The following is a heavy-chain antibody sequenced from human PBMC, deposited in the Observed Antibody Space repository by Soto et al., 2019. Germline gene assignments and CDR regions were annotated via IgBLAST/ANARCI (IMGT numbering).Heavy chain of an antibody. CDR2: IYHSGST. CDR3: AVTRGGYYGMDV. CDR1: GGSISSSNW. D-gene: IGHD3-10*01. J-gene: IGHJ6*02. V-gene: IGHV4-4*02. Sequence: QVQLQESGPGLVKPSGTLSLTCAVSGGSISSSNWWSWVRQPPGKGLEWIGEIYHSGSTNYNPSRKRGXXIXVAXSKNQFSLKLSSVTAADPAVYYRAVTRGGYYGMDVWGQGTTVTVSS.